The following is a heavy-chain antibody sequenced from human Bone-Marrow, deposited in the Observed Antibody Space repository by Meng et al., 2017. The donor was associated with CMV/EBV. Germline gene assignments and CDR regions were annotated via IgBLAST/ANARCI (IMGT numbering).Heavy chain of an antibody. D-gene: IGHD2-2*01. J-gene: IGHJ4*02. CDR3: ARGMYPLGYCSSTSCLGYFDY. CDR1: GYTFTSYY. V-gene: IGHV1-46*01. Sequence: ASVKVSCKASGYTFTSYYMHWVRQAPGQGLEWMGIINPSGGSTGYAQKFQGRVTMTRNTSISTAYMELSSLRSEDTAVYYCARGMYPLGYCSSTSCLGYFDYWGQGAMVTVSS. CDR2: INPSGGST.